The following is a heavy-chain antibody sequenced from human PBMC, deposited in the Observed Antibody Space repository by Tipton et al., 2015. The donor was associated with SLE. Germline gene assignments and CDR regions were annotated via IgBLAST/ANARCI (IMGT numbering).Heavy chain of an antibody. J-gene: IGHJ4*02. V-gene: IGHV4-59*04. CDR2: IFHSGIT. D-gene: IGHD6-19*01. Sequence: TLSLTCTVSGGSISSYYWSWIRQPPGKGLQWTGYIFHSGITYYNPSLKSRVTMSVDRSKNQFSLRLTSVTAADTAVYYCATELFRGYTSGWGPDYWGQGTLVTVSS. CDR3: ATELFRGYTSGWGPDY. CDR1: GGSISSYY.